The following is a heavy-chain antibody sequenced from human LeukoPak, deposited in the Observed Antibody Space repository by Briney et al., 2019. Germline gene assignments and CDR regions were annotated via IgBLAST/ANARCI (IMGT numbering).Heavy chain of an antibody. CDR3: ARDHCSSISCHSGAFDI. D-gene: IGHD2-2*01. Sequence: TSETLSLTXAVYGGSFSDYYWSWISQAPGKGLEWIGEIEHSGSTNYNPSLKSRVTISVDTSKNQFSLKLSSVTAADTAVYYCARDHCSSISCHSGAFDIWGQGTMVTVSS. V-gene: IGHV4-34*01. CDR1: GGSFSDYY. CDR2: IEHSGST. J-gene: IGHJ3*02.